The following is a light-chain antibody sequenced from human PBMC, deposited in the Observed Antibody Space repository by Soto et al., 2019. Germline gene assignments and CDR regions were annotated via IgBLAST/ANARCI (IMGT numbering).Light chain of an antibody. CDR2: AAS. J-gene: IGKJ1*01. V-gene: IGKV1-39*01. Sequence: DLQMTQSPSSLSASVGDRVTITCRARQSISSSLNWYQQKPGKAPMLLIYAASSLQSGVPSRFSGSGSGTDFTLTISSLQPEDFANYYCQQSYSTLPAFGQGTKVEIK. CDR3: QQSYSTLPA. CDR1: QSISSS.